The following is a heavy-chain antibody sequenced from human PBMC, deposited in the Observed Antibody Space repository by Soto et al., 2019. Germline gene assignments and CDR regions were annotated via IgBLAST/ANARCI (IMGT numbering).Heavy chain of an antibody. Sequence: EVQLVESGGGLVKPGGSLRLSCAASGFTFSSYSMNWVRQAPGKGLEWVSSISSSSSYIYYADSVKGRFTISRDNAKNSLYLQMNSLRAEDTAVYYCARGERITMVRGVIISDYYYGMDVWGQGTTVTVSS. J-gene: IGHJ6*02. CDR2: ISSSSSYI. V-gene: IGHV3-21*01. D-gene: IGHD3-10*01. CDR1: GFTFSSYS. CDR3: ARGERITMVRGVIISDYYYGMDV.